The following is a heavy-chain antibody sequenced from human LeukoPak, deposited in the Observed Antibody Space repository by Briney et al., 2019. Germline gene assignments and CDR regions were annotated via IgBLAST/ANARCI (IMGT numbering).Heavy chain of an antibody. J-gene: IGHJ4*02. CDR3: AKHYYGSGSQKYYFDY. V-gene: IGHV3-30*02. D-gene: IGHD3-10*01. Sequence: GGALRLSCAASGLIFIDYVMHWGRQAPGKGLEWVTFIRKEGSEKYYADSVKGRFTISRDNSKNTLYLQMNSLRPEDTAVYYCAKHYYGSGSQKYYFDYWGQGTLVTVSS. CDR2: IRKEGSEK. CDR1: GLIFIDYV.